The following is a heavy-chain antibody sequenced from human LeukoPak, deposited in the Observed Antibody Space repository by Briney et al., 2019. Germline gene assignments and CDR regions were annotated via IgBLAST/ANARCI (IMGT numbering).Heavy chain of an antibody. J-gene: IGHJ4*02. V-gene: IGHV4-39*07. Sequence: SETLSLTCTVSGGSITDNSYYWGWIRQPPGKGLEWIGNIFYSGSTYYNPSLKGRITLSVDTSKNQFSLKLSSVTAADTAVYYCARSALFGVHWGQGALVTVSS. CDR3: ARSALFGVH. CDR1: GGSITDNSYY. CDR2: IFYSGST. D-gene: IGHD3-3*01.